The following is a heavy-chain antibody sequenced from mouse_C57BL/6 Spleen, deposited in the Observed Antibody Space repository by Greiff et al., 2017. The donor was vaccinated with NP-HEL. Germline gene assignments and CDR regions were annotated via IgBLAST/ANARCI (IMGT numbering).Heavy chain of an antibody. J-gene: IGHJ4*01. Sequence: VHLVESGAELAKPGASVKLSCKASGYTFTSYWMHWVKQRPGQGLEWIGYINPSSGYTKYNQKFKDKATLTADKSSSTAYMQLSSLTYEDSAVYYCGHGNLRSYAMDYWGQGTSVTVSS. CDR1: GYTFTSYW. D-gene: IGHD2-1*01. CDR3: GHGNLRSYAMDY. CDR2: INPSSGYT. V-gene: IGHV1-7*01.